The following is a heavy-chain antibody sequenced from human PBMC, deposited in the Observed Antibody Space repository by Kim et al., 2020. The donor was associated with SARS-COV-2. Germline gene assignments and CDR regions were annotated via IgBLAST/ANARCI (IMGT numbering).Heavy chain of an antibody. V-gene: IGHV4-59*08. Sequence: SETLSLTCSVSGGSINNYYWSWIRRSPGKGLEWIGYIYSDGSTSYNPSLKSRVSMSVDTSRSLFSLNLRSVTTADTATYYCARGEVISWPFPFFDFWGQG. CDR2: IYSDGST. D-gene: IGHD3-16*01. CDR3: ARGEVISWPFPFFDF. J-gene: IGHJ4*02. CDR1: GGSINNYY.